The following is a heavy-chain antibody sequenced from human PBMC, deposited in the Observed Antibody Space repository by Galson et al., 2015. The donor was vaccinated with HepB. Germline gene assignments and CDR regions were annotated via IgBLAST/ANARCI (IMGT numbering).Heavy chain of an antibody. CDR3: AKDGDQQLVLLKYYFDN. V-gene: IGHV3-23*01. CDR1: GFTFSTYA. D-gene: IGHD6-13*01. CDR2: IDHDGGSP. J-gene: IGHJ4*02. Sequence: SLRLSCAASGFTFSTYAMSWVRQTPGKGLQCVSSIDHDGGSPNYVDSVKGRFTIARDNSKNTLHLQMNSLRGDDTAMYYCAKDGDQQLVLLKYYFDNWGQGSLVTVSP.